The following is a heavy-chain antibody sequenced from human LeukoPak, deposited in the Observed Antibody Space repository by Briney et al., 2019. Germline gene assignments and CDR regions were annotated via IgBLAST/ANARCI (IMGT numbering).Heavy chain of an antibody. J-gene: IGHJ4*02. CDR2: INQDGSEK. V-gene: IGHV3-7*03. CDR1: GFTLSNYW. CDR3: AKVAMWSVAAPLDY. D-gene: IGHD6-19*01. Sequence: PGGSLRLSCAVSGFTLSNYWMSWVRQAPGKGLEWVANINQDGSEKYYVDSVKGRFTISRDNSKNTLYLQMNSLRADDTAVYYCAKVAMWSVAAPLDYWGQGTLVTVSS.